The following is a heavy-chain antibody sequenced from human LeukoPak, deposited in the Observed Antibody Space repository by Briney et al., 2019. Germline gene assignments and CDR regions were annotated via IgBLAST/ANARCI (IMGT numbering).Heavy chain of an antibody. CDR1: GGSFSGYY. CDR2: INHSGST. D-gene: IGHD3-10*01. Sequence: PSETLSLTCAVYGGSFSGYYWSWIRQPPGKGLEWIGEINHSGSTNYNPSLKSRVTISVDTSKNQFSLKLSSVTAADTAVYYCASRVLLWFGDPRGWFDPWGRGTLVTVSS. J-gene: IGHJ5*02. V-gene: IGHV4-34*01. CDR3: ASRVLLWFGDPRGWFDP.